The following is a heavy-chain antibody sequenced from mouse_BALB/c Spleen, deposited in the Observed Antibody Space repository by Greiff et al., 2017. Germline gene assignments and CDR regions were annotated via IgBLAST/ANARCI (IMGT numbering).Heavy chain of an antibody. CDR2: IDPANGNT. Sequence: EVQLQESGAELVKPGASVKLSCTASGFNIKDTYMHWVKQRPEQGLEWIGRIDPANGNTKYDPKFQGKATITADTSSNTAYLQLSSLTSEDTAVYYCATTTVVAGTDVWGAGTTVTVSS. V-gene: IGHV14-3*02. CDR1: GFNIKDTY. CDR3: ATTTVVAGTDV. D-gene: IGHD1-1*01. J-gene: IGHJ1*01.